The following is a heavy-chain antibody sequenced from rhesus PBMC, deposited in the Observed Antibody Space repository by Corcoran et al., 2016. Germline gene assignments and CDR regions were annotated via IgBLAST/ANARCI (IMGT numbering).Heavy chain of an antibody. V-gene: IGHV4-173*01. CDR2: ISGSVVST. CDR3: ARLRSGWSEVYY. D-gene: IGHD6S26*01. Sequence: QLQLQESGPGLVKPSETLSLTCAVSGGSIRSNSWSWIRQPPGRGLEWIGRISGSVVSTDYNPSLKRRFTISTDTSKNQFSLKLSSVTAADTAVYYCARLRSGWSEVYYWGQGVLVTVSS. CDR1: GGSIRSNS. J-gene: IGHJ4*01.